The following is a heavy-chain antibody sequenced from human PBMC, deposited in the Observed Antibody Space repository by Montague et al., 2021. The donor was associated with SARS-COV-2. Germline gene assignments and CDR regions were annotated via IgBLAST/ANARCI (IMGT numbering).Heavy chain of an antibody. CDR1: GGSISSHV. Sequence: SETLSLTCTVSGGSISSHVWCWIRQSPGKGLDLIGYFDHAWTKKYNHSLNTQVTISGDTSKYQFSLRLTSVTTAASAIYYCARSGGVPMDWGQGTLVTVSS. D-gene: IGHD3-10*01. CDR3: ARSGGVPMD. V-gene: IGHV4-59*11. J-gene: IGHJ4*02. CDR2: FDHAWTK.